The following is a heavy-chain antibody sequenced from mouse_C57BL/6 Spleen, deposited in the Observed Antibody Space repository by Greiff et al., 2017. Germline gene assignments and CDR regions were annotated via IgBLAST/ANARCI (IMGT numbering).Heavy chain of an antibody. CDR1: GFTFSDYY. CDR3: ARRDDDYAMDY. Sequence: EVQLVESEGGLVQPGSSMKLSCTASGFTFSDYYMAWVRQVPEKGLEWVANINYDGSSTYYLDSLKSRFIISRDNAKNILYLQMSSLKSEDTATYYCARRDDDYAMDYWGQGTSVTVSS. CDR2: INYDGSST. J-gene: IGHJ4*01. V-gene: IGHV5-16*01. D-gene: IGHD2-14*01.